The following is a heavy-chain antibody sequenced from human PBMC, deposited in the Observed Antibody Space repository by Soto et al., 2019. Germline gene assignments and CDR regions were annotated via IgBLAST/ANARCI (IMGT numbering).Heavy chain of an antibody. J-gene: IGHJ3*02. Sequence: QVQLQESGPGLVKPSETLSLTCTVSDGSINNRNYHWGWIRQPPGKGLEWIGSIYYTGRTFYNPSLKTRVTMAVDTSKNQFSLNLSSVTAADTAVYFCARHGKDSSSWCAFDIWGQGTMVTVSS. CDR2: IYYTGRT. CDR1: DGSINNRNYH. V-gene: IGHV4-39*01. D-gene: IGHD6-13*01. CDR3: ARHGKDSSSWCAFDI.